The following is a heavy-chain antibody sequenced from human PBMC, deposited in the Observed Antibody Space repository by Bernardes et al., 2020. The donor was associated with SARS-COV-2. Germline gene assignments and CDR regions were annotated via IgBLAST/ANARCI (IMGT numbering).Heavy chain of an antibody. V-gene: IGHV3-74*01. CDR2: INEDGSII. J-gene: IGHJ4*02. D-gene: IGHD1-26*01. Sequence: GSLRLSCAASGFSVSAYWMHWVRQAPGEGLVWVSRINEDGSIINYADSVKGRFTISRDDSKNTVHLQMSSLRVEDTALYYCVKDRSGTYAFDYWGQGILVTVSS. CDR1: GFSVSAYW. CDR3: VKDRSGTYAFDY.